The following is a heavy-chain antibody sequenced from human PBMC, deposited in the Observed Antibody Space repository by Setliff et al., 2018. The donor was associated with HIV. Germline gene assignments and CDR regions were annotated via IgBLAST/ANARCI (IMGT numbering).Heavy chain of an antibody. Sequence: TSETLSLTCTVSGGSFSSGGYYWSWIRQHPGKGLEWIGYIYYSGSTYYNPSLKSRVTISVDTSKNQFSLKLTSLTAADTAVYYCAGASRSSYYYYYMDVWGKGTTVTVSS. CDR3: AGASRSSYYYYYMDV. CDR1: GGSFSSGGYY. J-gene: IGHJ6*03. D-gene: IGHD3-10*01. V-gene: IGHV4-31*03. CDR2: IYYSGST.